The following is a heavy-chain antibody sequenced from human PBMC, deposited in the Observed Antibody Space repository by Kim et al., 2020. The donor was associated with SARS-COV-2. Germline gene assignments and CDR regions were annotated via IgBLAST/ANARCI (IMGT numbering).Heavy chain of an antibody. CDR3: AKDTYYYDSSGYSDFDY. CDR2: ISYDGSNK. Sequence: GGSLRLSCAASGFTFSSYGMHWVRQAPGKGLEWVAVISYDGSNKYYADSVKGRFTISRDNSKNMLYLQMNSLRAEDTAVYYCAKDTYYYDSSGYSDFDYWGQGTLVTVSS. J-gene: IGHJ4*02. D-gene: IGHD3-22*01. CDR1: GFTFSSYG. V-gene: IGHV3-30*18.